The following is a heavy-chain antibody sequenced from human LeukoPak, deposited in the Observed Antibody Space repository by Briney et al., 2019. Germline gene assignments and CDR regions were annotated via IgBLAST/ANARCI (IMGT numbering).Heavy chain of an antibody. V-gene: IGHV1-46*01. CDR1: GYTFTSYY. D-gene: IGHD3-22*01. Sequence: ASVKVSCKASGYTFTSYYMHWVRQAPGQGLEWMGIINPSGGSTSYAQKFQGRVTMTTDTSTSTAYMELRSLRSDDTAVYYCARDRYYYDSSGYFDYWGQGTLVTVSS. CDR3: ARDRYYYDSSGYFDY. CDR2: INPSGGST. J-gene: IGHJ4*02.